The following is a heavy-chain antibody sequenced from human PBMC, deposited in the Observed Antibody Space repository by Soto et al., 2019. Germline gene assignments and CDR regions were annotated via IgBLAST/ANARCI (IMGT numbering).Heavy chain of an antibody. V-gene: IGHV3-64D*08. CDR2: ISSNGGST. CDR1: GFTFISYA. D-gene: IGHD3-22*01. Sequence: PGGSLRLSCSASGFTFISYAMHWVRQAPGKGLEYVSAISSNGGSTYYADSVKGRFTISRDNSKNTLYLQMSSLRAEDTAVYYCVKDPQVYYDSSGYYVGSYYFDYWGQGTLVTVSS. CDR3: VKDPQVYYDSSGYYVGSYYFDY. J-gene: IGHJ4*02.